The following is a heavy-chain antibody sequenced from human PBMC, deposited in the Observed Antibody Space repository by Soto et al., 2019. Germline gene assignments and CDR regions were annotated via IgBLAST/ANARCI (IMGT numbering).Heavy chain of an antibody. D-gene: IGHD3-9*01. CDR3: ATSGPDILTTNDY. Sequence: ASVKFSCKVSVYTLTELSMHCVRQAPGKGLEWMGGFDPEDGETIYAQKFQGRVTMTEDTSTDTAYMELSSLRSEDTAVYYCATSGPDILTTNDYWGQGTLVTVSS. CDR1: VYTLTELS. V-gene: IGHV1-24*01. J-gene: IGHJ4*02. CDR2: FDPEDGET.